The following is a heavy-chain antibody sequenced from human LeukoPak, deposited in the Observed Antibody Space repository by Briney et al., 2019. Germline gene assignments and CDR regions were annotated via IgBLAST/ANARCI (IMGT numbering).Heavy chain of an antibody. CDR2: IKQDGSEK. D-gene: IGHD5-24*01. CDR1: GFTFSSYW. V-gene: IGHV3-7*03. J-gene: IGHJ5*02. Sequence: PGGSLRLSCAASGFTFSSYWMSWVRQAPGKGLEWVANIKQDGSEKYYVDSVKGRFTISRDNAKNSLYLQMSSLRAEDTAVYYCATGSDGYVPSWFDPWGQGTLVTVSS. CDR3: ATGSDGYVPSWFDP.